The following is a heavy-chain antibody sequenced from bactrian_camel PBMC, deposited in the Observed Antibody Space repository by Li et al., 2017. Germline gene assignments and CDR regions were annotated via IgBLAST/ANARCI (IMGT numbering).Heavy chain of an antibody. J-gene: IGHJ4*01. V-gene: IGHV3S1*01. Sequence: HVQLVESGGGTVQAGGSLRLSCGASGDTIGRYCMAWFRQFPGKGREGVAARYPGGVDTYYADSVKGRFTISQDVAKSTVYLQMNSLKPEDTAMYYCAADSAVVPGEELLPDLNYWGQGTQVTV. D-gene: IGHD6*01. CDR2: RYPGGVDT. CDR1: GDTIGRYC. CDR3: AADSAVVPGEELLPDLNY.